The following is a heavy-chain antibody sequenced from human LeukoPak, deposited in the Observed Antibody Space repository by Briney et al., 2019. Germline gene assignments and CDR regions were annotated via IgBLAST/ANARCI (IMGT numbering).Heavy chain of an antibody. Sequence: SETLSFTCTVSGGSISSGGYYWSWIRQHPGKGLEWIGYIYYSGSTYYNPSLKSRVTISVDTSKNQFSLKLSSVTAADTAVYYCARESGEDDFWSGSHEYYYYGMDVWGQGTTVTVSS. CDR1: GGSISSGGYY. D-gene: IGHD3-3*01. J-gene: IGHJ6*02. CDR3: ARESGEDDFWSGSHEYYYYGMDV. CDR2: IYYSGST. V-gene: IGHV4-31*03.